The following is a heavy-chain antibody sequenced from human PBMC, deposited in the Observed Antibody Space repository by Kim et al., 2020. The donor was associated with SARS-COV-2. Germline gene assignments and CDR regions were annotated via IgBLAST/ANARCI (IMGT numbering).Heavy chain of an antibody. Sequence: TDYAAPVKGRFTISRDDSKNTLYLQMNRRKTEDTAVYYCTTDSYYGTLDYWGQGTLVTVSS. CDR3: TTDSYYGTLDY. V-gene: IGHV3-15*01. D-gene: IGHD3-10*01. CDR2: T. J-gene: IGHJ4*02.